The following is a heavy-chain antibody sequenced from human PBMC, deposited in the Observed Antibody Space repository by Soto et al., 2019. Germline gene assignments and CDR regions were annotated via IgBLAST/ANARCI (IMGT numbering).Heavy chain of an antibody. CDR3: ARHVPGIAVAGTFDY. CDR1: GGSISSSSYY. V-gene: IGHV4-39*01. J-gene: IGHJ4*02. Sequence: QLQLQESGPGLVKPSETLSLTCTVSGGSISSSSYYWGWIRQPPGKGLEWIGSIYYSGSTYYNPSLKSRVTISVDTSKNQFSLKLSSVTAADTAVYYCARHVPGIAVAGTFDYWGQGTLVTVSS. CDR2: IYYSGST. D-gene: IGHD6-19*01.